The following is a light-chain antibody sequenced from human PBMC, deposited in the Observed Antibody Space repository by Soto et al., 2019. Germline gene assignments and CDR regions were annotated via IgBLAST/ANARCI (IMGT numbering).Light chain of an antibody. CDR2: EVS. CDR3: SSYTSSSTPVV. Sequence: QSALTQPASVSGSPGQSITISCNETSSNVGGYNYVSWYQQHPGKAPKLMIYEVSNRPSGVSNRFSGSKSGNTASLTISGLQAEDEADYYCSSYTSSSTPVVFGGGTKLTVL. V-gene: IGLV2-14*01. J-gene: IGLJ2*01. CDR1: SSNVGGYNY.